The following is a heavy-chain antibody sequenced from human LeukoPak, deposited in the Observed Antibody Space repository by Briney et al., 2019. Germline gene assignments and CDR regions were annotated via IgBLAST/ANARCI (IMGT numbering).Heavy chain of an antibody. Sequence: GSSVKVSCKASGGTFSSYAISWVRQAPGQGLEWMGGIIPIFGTANYAQKFQGRVTITADESTSTAYMELSSLRSEDTAVYYCAREVEMATIGGEFLAYFDYWGQGTLVTVPS. CDR1: GGTFSSYA. V-gene: IGHV1-69*01. CDR3: AREVEMATIGGEFLAYFDY. CDR2: IIPIFGTA. J-gene: IGHJ4*02. D-gene: IGHD5-24*01.